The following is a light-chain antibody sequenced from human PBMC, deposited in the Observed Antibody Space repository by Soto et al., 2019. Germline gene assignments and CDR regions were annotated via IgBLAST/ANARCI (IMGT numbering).Light chain of an antibody. Sequence: DIQMTQSPSSLSASVGDSVTITCRASQSISSYLNWYQQKPGKAPKLLIYAASSLQSGVPSRFSGSGSGTDFTLTISSLQPEDFATYYCQQSYSTPRTFGQVTMVDIK. V-gene: IGKV1-39*01. CDR1: QSISSY. CDR3: QQSYSTPRT. CDR2: AAS. J-gene: IGKJ1*01.